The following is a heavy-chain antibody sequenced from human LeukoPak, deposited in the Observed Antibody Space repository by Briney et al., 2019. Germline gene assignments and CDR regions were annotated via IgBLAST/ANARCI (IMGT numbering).Heavy chain of an antibody. CDR3: ARDLIVGATHFDY. V-gene: IGHV3-7*01. CDR2: IKQDGSEK. CDR1: GFTFSSYW. J-gene: IGHJ4*02. Sequence: GGSLRLSCAASGFTFSSYWMSWVRQAPGKGLEWVANIKQDGSEKYYVDSVKGRFTISRDNAKNSLYLQMNSLRADDTAVYYCARDLIVGATHFDYWGQGTLVTVSS. D-gene: IGHD1-26*01.